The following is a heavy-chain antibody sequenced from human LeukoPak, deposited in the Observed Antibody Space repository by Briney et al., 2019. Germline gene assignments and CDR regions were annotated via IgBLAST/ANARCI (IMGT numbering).Heavy chain of an antibody. D-gene: IGHD1-1*01. CDR2: INPSGGDT. CDR1: GYTFTSYY. J-gene: IGHJ4*02. V-gene: IGHV1-46*01. Sequence: ASVKVSCKASGYTFTSYYINRGRQGPGQGLEWRGIINPSGGDTSYAQTFQGRVTMTTDTSTSTVYMELTSLRSEDTAVYYCARRKTPGGTTAAFDYWGQGTLVTVSS. CDR3: ARRKTPGGTTAAFDY.